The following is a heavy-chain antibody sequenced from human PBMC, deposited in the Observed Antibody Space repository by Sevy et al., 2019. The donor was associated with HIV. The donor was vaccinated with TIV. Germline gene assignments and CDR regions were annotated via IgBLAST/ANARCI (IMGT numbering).Heavy chain of an antibody. Sequence: GESLKISCKGSGYSFTSYWIGWVRQMPGKGLEWMGIIYPGDSDTRYSPSFQGQVTISADKSISTAYLQWSSLKASDIAMYYCARNYYDRSGYYPEYFQHWGQGTLVTVSS. CDR2: IYPGDSDT. D-gene: IGHD3-22*01. CDR3: ARNYYDRSGYYPEYFQH. CDR1: GYSFTSYW. V-gene: IGHV5-51*01. J-gene: IGHJ1*01.